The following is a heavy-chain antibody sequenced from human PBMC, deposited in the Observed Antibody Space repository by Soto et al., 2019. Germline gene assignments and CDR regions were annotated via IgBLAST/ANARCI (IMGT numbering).Heavy chain of an antibody. V-gene: IGHV1-18*01. Sequence: GAPVKVSCTASGYTFTSYGISGARQAPGQGLEWMGWISAYNGNTNYSQKFQGRVTMTRDTSASTAYMELSSLRSEDTAVYYCAILEWLLYGGNYYYGMDVWGQGTTVTVSS. J-gene: IGHJ6*02. CDR1: GYTFTSYG. D-gene: IGHD3-3*01. CDR3: AILEWLLYGGNYYYGMDV. CDR2: ISAYNGNT.